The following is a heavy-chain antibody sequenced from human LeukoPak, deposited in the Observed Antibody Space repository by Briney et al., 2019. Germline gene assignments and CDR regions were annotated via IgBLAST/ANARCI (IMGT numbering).Heavy chain of an antibody. CDR2: ISYNGNNK. J-gene: IGHJ6*02. D-gene: IGHD3-3*01. V-gene: IGHV3-30-3*01. CDR3: ARAFGVVISYYYGMDV. CDR1: GFIFRNYA. Sequence: GGSLRLSCVASGFIFRNYALHWVRQAPGKGLEWVAVISYNGNNKYNADSVKGQFTISRDNSKNTVYLQMNSLRAEDTAVYYCARAFGVVISYYYGMDVWGQGTTVTVSS.